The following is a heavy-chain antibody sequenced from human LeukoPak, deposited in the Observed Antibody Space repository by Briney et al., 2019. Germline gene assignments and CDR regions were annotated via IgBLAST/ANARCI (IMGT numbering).Heavy chain of an antibody. V-gene: IGHV4-30-2*01. J-gene: IGHJ4*02. D-gene: IGHD4-23*01. CDR1: GGSISSGDYS. CDR3: ARRSISGNSWDYFDY. CDR2: IFQSGST. Sequence: SQTLSLTCAVSGGSISSGDYSWSWIRQPPGKGLEWIGYIFQSGSTNYNPSLKSRVTISLDTSKNQFSLKLSSVTAADTAVYYCARRSISGNSWDYFDYWGQGTLVTVSS.